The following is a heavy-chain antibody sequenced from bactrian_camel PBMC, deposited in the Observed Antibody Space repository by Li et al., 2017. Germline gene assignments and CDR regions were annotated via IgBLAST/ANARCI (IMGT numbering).Heavy chain of an antibody. D-gene: IGHD5*01. J-gene: IGHJ4*01. CDR2: IDSDGST. Sequence: HVQLVESGGGLVQPGESLRFSCEASGCRYTGNCMGWFRQVPGKEREGVAAIDSDGSTNYADSVKGRFTISQDNAKNTLYLQMNNLRADDTAMYYCAIGLFADFGLGRGTQVTVS. V-gene: IGHV3S53*01. CDR1: GCRYTGNC.